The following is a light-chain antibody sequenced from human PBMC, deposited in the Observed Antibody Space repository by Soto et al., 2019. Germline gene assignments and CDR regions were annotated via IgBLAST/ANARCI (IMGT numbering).Light chain of an antibody. CDR2: AAS. J-gene: IGKJ5*01. CDR1: QSISSY. CDR3: QQSYRTPPIT. V-gene: IGKV1-39*01. Sequence: DLQMTQSPSSLSASVGDRVTITCRASQSISSYLNWYQQKPGRAPKLMIYAASNLQSGVPSRFSGSGSGTDFTLTISSLQPEYFATYYCQQSYRTPPITFGQGTLLEI.